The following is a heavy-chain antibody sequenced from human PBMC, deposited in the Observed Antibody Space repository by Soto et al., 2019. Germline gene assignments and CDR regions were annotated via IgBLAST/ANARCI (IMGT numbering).Heavy chain of an antibody. D-gene: IGHD2-2*01. J-gene: IGHJ4*02. CDR2: ISGYNGNT. CDR1: GYTFTNYG. Sequence: ASVKVSCKASGYTFTNYGITWARQAPGQGLEWMGWISGYNGNTQFAQKIQGRVTMTTDTSTTTAYMELRSLRSDDTAVYYCAREGYRSTEYWGQGTRVTVSS. V-gene: IGHV1-18*01. CDR3: AREGYRSTEY.